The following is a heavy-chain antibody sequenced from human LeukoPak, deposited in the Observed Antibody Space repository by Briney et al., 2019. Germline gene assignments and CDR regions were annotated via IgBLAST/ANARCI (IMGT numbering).Heavy chain of an antibody. J-gene: IGHJ3*02. D-gene: IGHD3-10*01. CDR1: GGSINNTGYY. Sequence: PSETLSLTCSVSGGSINNTGYYWGWIRQPPGKGLESIGTIYYSGNTYYNPSLQSRVTLSVDTSKNQFSLKLSSVTAADTAVYYCARDTNYPPHAFDIWGQGTMITVSS. CDR3: ARDTNYPPHAFDI. CDR2: IYYSGNT. V-gene: IGHV4-39*07.